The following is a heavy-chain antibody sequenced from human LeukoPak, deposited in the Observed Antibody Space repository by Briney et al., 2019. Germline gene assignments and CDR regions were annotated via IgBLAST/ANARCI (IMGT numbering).Heavy chain of an antibody. Sequence: GGSLRLSCAASGFTFDDYAMHWVRQAPGKGLEWVSGISWNSGSIGYADSVKGRFTISRDNSKNTLYLQMNSLRAEDTAVYYCAKGDPDSSGYYYDHFDYWGQGTLVTVSS. CDR3: AKGDPDSSGYYYDHFDY. V-gene: IGHV3-9*01. J-gene: IGHJ4*02. CDR1: GFTFDDYA. CDR2: ISWNSGSI. D-gene: IGHD3-22*01.